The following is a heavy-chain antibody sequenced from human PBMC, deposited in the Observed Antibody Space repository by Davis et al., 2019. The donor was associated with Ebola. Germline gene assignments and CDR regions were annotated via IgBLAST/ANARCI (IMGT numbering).Heavy chain of an antibody. J-gene: IGHJ4*02. D-gene: IGHD2-2*01. CDR3: ARDWATSNLSTAY. CDR1: GFTFSSYG. Sequence: GESLKISCAASGFTFSSYGMHWVRQAPGKGLEWVALISHDGTYKYSADSVKGRFTISRDNSKNTLYLQLNSLRTEDTAIYYCARDWATSNLSTAYWGQRTLVTVSS. CDR2: ISHDGTYK. V-gene: IGHV3-30*03.